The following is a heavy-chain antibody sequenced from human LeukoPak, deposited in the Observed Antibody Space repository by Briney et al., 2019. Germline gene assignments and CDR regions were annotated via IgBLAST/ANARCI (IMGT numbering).Heavy chain of an antibody. CDR1: GYTFTSYG. J-gene: IGHJ5*02. Sequence: ASVKVSCKASGYTFTSYGISWVRQAPGQGLEWMGWISAYNGNTNYAQKLQGRVTMTTDTSTSTAYMELRSLRSDETAVYYCARDPNEIHSSSATIIDPWGRGTLVTVSS. D-gene: IGHD6-6*01. V-gene: IGHV1-18*01. CDR2: ISAYNGNT. CDR3: ARDPNEIHSSSATIIDP.